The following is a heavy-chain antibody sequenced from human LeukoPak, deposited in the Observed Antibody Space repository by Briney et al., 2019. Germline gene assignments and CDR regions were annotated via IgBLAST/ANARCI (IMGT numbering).Heavy chain of an antibody. J-gene: IGHJ4*02. D-gene: IGHD5-24*01. CDR3: ARGRREMATIVWGYFDY. CDR2: INHSGST. Sequence: SETLSLTCAVYGGSFSGYYWSWIRQPPGKGLEWIGEINHSGSTNYNPSLKSRVTISVDTSKNQFSLKLSSVTAADTAVYYCARGRREMATIVWGYFDYWGQGTLVTVSS. V-gene: IGHV4-34*01. CDR1: GGSFSGYY.